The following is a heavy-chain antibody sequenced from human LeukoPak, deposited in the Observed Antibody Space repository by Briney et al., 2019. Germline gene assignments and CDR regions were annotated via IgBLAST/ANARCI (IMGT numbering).Heavy chain of an antibody. CDR2: IIPIFGTA. J-gene: IGHJ6*03. Sequence: ASVKVSCKASGGTFSSYAISWVRQAPGQGLEWMGGIIPIFGTANYAQKFQGRVTITADESTSTAYMELSSLRSEDTAVYYCARVHYYGSGSHVTAFYYYMDVWGKGTTVTVSS. D-gene: IGHD3-10*01. CDR1: GGTFSSYA. CDR3: ARVHYYGSGSHVTAFYYYMDV. V-gene: IGHV1-69*13.